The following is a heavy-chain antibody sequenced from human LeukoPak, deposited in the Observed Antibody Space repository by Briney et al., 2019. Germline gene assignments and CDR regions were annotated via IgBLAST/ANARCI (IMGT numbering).Heavy chain of an antibody. Sequence: GGSLRLSCAASGFTFSSYGMHWVRQAPGKGLEWVAVISYDGSNKYYADSVKGRFTISRDNSKNTLYLQMNSLRAEDTAVYYCAREVVVVPDYYYGLDVWGQGTTVTVSS. CDR2: ISYDGSNK. D-gene: IGHD2-2*01. J-gene: IGHJ6*02. CDR3: AREVVVVPDYYYGLDV. CDR1: GFTFSSYG. V-gene: IGHV3-30*03.